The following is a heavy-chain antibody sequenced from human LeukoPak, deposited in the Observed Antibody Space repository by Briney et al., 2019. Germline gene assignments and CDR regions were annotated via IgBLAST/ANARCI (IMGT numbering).Heavy chain of an antibody. D-gene: IGHD6-13*01. CDR2: ISYDGSNK. CDR1: GFTFSSYG. Sequence: GGSLRLSRAASGFTFSSYGMHWVRQAPGKGLEWVAVISYDGSNKYYADSVKGRFTISRDNSKNTLYLQMNSLRAEDTAVYYCAKVSPSSSWYGVSYWGQGTLVTVSS. J-gene: IGHJ4*02. V-gene: IGHV3-30*18. CDR3: AKVSPSSSWYGVSY.